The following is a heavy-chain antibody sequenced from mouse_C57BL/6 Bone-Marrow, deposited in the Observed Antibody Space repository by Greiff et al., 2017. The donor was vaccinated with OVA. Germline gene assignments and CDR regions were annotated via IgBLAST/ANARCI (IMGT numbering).Heavy chain of an antibody. CDR2: INYDGSST. CDR3: AREGGGYFSYWYFDV. CDR1: GFTFSDYY. V-gene: IGHV5-16*01. Sequence: EVQRVESEGGLVQPGSSMKLSCTASGFTFSDYYMAWVRQVPEKGLEWVANINYDGSSTYYLDSLKSRFIISRDNAKNILYLQMSSLKSEDTATYYCAREGGGYFSYWYFDVWGTGTTVTVSS. J-gene: IGHJ1*03. D-gene: IGHD2-3*01.